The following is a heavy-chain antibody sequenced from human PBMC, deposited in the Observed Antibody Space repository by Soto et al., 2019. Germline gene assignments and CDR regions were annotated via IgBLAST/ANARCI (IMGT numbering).Heavy chain of an antibody. J-gene: IGHJ6*02. V-gene: IGHV1-18*04. CDR2: ISAYNGNT. Sequence: GASVKVSCKASGYTFTSYGISWVRQAPGQGLEWMGWISAYNGNTNYAQKLQGRVTMTTDTSTSTAYMELRSLRSDDTAVYYCARGPQGVAGIYLYYYGVDVWGQGTTVTVSS. D-gene: IGHD6-19*01. CDR1: GYTFTSYG. CDR3: ARGPQGVAGIYLYYYGVDV.